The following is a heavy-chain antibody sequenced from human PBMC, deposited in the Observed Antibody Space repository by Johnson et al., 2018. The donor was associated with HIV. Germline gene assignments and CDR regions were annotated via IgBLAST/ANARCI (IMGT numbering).Heavy chain of an antibody. V-gene: IGHV3-74*01. CDR2: INSDGSTT. J-gene: IGHJ3*02. Sequence: VQLVESGGGSVQPGGSLRLSCAASGFTFSSYWMHWVRQVPGKGLVWVSRINSDGSTTTYADSVKGRFTISRDNAKNTLYLQMSSLRTEATAVYYCARGDGVTSAFDIWGQGTVVTVSS. CDR3: ARGDGVTSAFDI. CDR1: GFTFSSYW. D-gene: IGHD1-1*01.